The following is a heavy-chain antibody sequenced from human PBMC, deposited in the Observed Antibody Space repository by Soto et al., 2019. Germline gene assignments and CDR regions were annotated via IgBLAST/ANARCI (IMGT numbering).Heavy chain of an antibody. CDR3: AVPLLLTYAFDI. Sequence: GASVKVSWKASGYTFTSYAMHWVRQAPGQRLEWMGWINAGNGNTKYSQKFQGRVTITRDTSASTAYMELRSLRSDDTAVYYCAVPLLLTYAFDIWGQGTMVTVSS. CDR1: GYTFTSYA. J-gene: IGHJ3*02. D-gene: IGHD3-10*01. V-gene: IGHV1-3*01. CDR2: INAGNGNT.